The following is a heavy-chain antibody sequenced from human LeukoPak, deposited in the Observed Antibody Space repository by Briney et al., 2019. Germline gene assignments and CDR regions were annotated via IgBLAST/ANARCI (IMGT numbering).Heavy chain of an antibody. Sequence: GGSLRLSCAASGFTFSSYEMNWVRQAPGKGLQWVSDISSSGTTIYYADSVKGRFTISRDNAKNSLYLQKNSLRAEDTAVYYCARKYCSTTSCLFDNWGQGTLVTVSS. CDR3: ARKYCSTTSCLFDN. CDR1: GFTFSSYE. CDR2: ISSSGTTI. V-gene: IGHV3-48*03. D-gene: IGHD2-2*01. J-gene: IGHJ4*02.